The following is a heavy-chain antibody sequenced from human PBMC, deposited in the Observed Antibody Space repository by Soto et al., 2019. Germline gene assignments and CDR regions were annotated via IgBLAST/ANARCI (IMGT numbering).Heavy chain of an antibody. J-gene: IGHJ4*02. CDR3: AKDHKDIVVVVAATPGPPDY. V-gene: IGHV3-23*01. CDR2: ISGSGGST. Sequence: EVQLLESGGGLVQPGGSLRLSCAASGFTFSSYAMSWVRQAPGKGLEWVSAISGSGGSTYYADSVKGRFTISRDNSKNTLYLQMNSLRAEDTAVYYCAKDHKDIVVVVAATPGPPDYWGQGTLVTVSS. CDR1: GFTFSSYA. D-gene: IGHD2-15*01.